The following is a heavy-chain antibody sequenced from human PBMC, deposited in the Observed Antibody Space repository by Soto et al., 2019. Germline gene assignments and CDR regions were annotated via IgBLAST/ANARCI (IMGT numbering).Heavy chain of an antibody. Sequence: SETLSLTCTVSGGSISSSSYYWGWIRQPPGKGLEWIGSIYYSGSTYYNPSLKSRVTISVDTSKNQFSLKLSSVTAADTAVYYCARHPKITIFGVVMDYGMDVWGQGTTVTAP. V-gene: IGHV4-39*01. CDR1: GGSISSSSYY. CDR3: ARHPKITIFGVVMDYGMDV. CDR2: IYYSGST. J-gene: IGHJ6*02. D-gene: IGHD3-3*01.